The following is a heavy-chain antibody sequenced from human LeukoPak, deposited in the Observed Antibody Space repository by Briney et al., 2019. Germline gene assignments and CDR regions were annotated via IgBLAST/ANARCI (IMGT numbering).Heavy chain of an antibody. J-gene: IGHJ4*02. Sequence: PGGSLRLSCTASGFTFSDSNLTWVRQAPGKGLEWVSHISSSITIYYVDSVKGRFTISRDNAKNSLYLQMNSLRDEDTAVYYCALRGFDYWGQGTLVTVSS. V-gene: IGHV3-48*02. D-gene: IGHD3-16*01. CDR1: GFTFSDSN. CDR2: ISSSITI. CDR3: ALRGFDY.